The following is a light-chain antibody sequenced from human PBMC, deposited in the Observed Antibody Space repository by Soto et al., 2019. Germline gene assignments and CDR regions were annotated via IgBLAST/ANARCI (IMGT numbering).Light chain of an antibody. Sequence: DIVMTQSPDSLAVSLGERATINCRSSQSVLYSSNNKNYLGWYQQKPGQAPKLLIYWASTRESGVPDRFSGSVSGTDFPLTISSLQAEDVSVYYCQHYYSDPPWTFGQGTKVEIK. V-gene: IGKV4-1*01. CDR1: QSVLYSSNNKNY. J-gene: IGKJ1*01. CDR2: WAS. CDR3: QHYYSDPPWT.